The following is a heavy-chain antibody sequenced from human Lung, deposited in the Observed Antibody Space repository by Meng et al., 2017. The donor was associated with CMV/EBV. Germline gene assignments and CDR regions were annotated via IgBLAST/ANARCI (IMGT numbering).Heavy chain of an antibody. CDR2: IYYSGRT. V-gene: IGHV4-59*01. CDR1: GGTISDYY. Sequence: SXTLSLXCTVSGGTISDYYWSWVRLPPGKGLEWIGNIYYSGRTNQNSSLKSRVTISIDASKNQFSLRLTSVTAADTAVYYCARDRESAVWHQNGMDVWSQGTXVTVSS. D-gene: IGHD2-8*01. J-gene: IGHJ6*02. CDR3: ARDRESAVWHQNGMDV.